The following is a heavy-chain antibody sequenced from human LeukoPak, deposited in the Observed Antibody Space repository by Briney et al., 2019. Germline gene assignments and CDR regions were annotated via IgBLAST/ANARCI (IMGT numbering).Heavy chain of an antibody. D-gene: IGHD3-22*01. Sequence: GASVKVSCKASGYTFTGYYMHWVRQAPGQGLEWMGWINPNSGGTNYAQKFQGRVTMTRDTSISTAYMELSSLRSEDTAVYYCAREHYYDSSGYYYRFDYWGQGTLVTVSS. CDR1: GYTFTGYY. J-gene: IGHJ4*02. V-gene: IGHV1-2*02. CDR3: AREHYYDSSGYYYRFDY. CDR2: INPNSGGT.